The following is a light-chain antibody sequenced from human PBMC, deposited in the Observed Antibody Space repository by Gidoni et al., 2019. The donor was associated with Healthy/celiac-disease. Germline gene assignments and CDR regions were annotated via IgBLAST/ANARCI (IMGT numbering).Light chain of an antibody. J-gene: IGKJ1*01. V-gene: IGKV3-15*01. CDR1: QSVSSN. CDR3: QQYNNWPPGRT. Sequence: EIVMTQSPATLSVSPGERATLSCRASQSVSSNLALYQQKPGQAPRLLLYGASTRATGIPARFSGSGSGTEFTLTIRSLQSEDFAVYYCQQYNNWPPGRTFGQXTKVE. CDR2: GAS.